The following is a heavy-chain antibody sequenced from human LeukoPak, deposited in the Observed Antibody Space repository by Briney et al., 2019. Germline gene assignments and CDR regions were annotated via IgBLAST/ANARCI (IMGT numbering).Heavy chain of an antibody. CDR1: GGSFSGYY. J-gene: IGHJ4*02. CDR2: INHSGST. Sequence: PSETLSLTCAVYGGSFSGYYWSWIRQPPGKGLEWIGEINHSGSTNYNPSLKSRVTISVDTSKNQFSLKLSSVTAADTAVYYCASWFGEFFDYWGQGTLVTVSS. CDR3: ASWFGEFFDY. V-gene: IGHV4-34*01. D-gene: IGHD3-10*01.